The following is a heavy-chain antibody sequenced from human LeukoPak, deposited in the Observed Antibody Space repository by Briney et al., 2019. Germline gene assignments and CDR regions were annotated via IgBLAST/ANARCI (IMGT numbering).Heavy chain of an antibody. V-gene: IGHV1-69*04. CDR1: GGTFNTYD. Sequence: ASVKLSCKVSGGTFNTYDISWVRQAPGQGLEWMGRNIPIINTTRYAQKFQGRVAITADTFTSTSFLEVSGLRSEDTALYYCARGVGGSWEGAFDIWGQGTLVTVPS. CDR2: NIPIINTT. J-gene: IGHJ3*02. CDR3: ARGVGGSWEGAFDI. D-gene: IGHD3-10*01.